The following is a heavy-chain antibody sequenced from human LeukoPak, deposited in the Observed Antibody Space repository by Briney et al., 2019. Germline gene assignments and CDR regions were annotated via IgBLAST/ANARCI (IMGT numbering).Heavy chain of an antibody. J-gene: IGHJ4*02. D-gene: IGHD3-10*01. CDR2: ISGSGGST. V-gene: IGHV3-23*01. Sequence: GGSLRLSCAAPGFTFSSYAMSWVRQAPGKGLEWVSAISGSGGSTYYADSVKGRFTISRDNSKNTLYLQMNSLRAEDTAVYYCAKDLSGRMVRGVIIKSDYWGQGTLVTVSS. CDR1: GFTFSSYA. CDR3: AKDLSGRMVRGVIIKSDY.